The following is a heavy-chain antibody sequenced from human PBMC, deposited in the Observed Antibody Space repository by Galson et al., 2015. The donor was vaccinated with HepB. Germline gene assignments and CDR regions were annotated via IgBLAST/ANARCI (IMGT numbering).Heavy chain of an antibody. J-gene: IGHJ4*02. CDR1: GYNFPSCW. D-gene: IGHD3-16*02. V-gene: IGHV5-51*01. CDR3: ARHMGSSYGWLFAY. CDR2: IYPDDSDT. Sequence: QSGAEVKKPGESLKISCQGSGYNFPSCWIGWVRQMPGKGLEWMGIIYPDDSDTTYSPSFQGQVTISADKSTSTAYLQWSSLKASDTAMYYCARHMGSSYGWLFAYWGQGTLVTVSS.